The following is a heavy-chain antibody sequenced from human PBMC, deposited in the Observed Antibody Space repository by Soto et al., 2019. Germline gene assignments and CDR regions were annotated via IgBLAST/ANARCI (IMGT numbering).Heavy chain of an antibody. CDR3: ARLLAAAGTDFDY. V-gene: IGHV1-69*06. CDR1: GGTFSSYA. D-gene: IGHD6-13*01. CDR2: IIPIFGTA. Sequence: ASVKVSCKASGGTFSSYAISWVRQAHGQGLEWMGGIIPIFGTANYAQKFQGRVTITADKSTSTAYMELSSLRSEDTAVYYCARLLAAAGTDFDYWGQGTLVTVSS. J-gene: IGHJ4*02.